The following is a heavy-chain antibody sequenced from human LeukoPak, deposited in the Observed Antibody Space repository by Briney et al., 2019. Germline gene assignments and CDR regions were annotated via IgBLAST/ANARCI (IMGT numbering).Heavy chain of an antibody. D-gene: IGHD2/OR15-2a*01. J-gene: IGHJ4*02. V-gene: IGHV3-74*01. CDR1: GNYW. CDR2: INSDGSWT. CDR3: VSFYETY. Sequence: GGSLRLSCAASGNYWMHWVRQAPGKGLVWVSHINSDGSWTSYADSVKGRFTISKDNAKNTVYLQMNSLRAEDTAVYYCVSFYETYWGRGTLVIVSS.